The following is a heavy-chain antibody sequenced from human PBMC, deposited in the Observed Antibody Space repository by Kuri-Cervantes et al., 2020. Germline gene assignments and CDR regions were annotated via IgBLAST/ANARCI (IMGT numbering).Heavy chain of an antibody. V-gene: IGHV4-34*01. D-gene: IGHD3-16*01. CDR2: INHSGDT. Sequence: SETLSITCTVYGGSFSGHYWSWIRQPPGKGLEWIGEINHSGDTNYIPSLKIRVTISLDTSKNQFSLKMNSVTAADTAVYYCAKEGARGGDYWGQGTLVTVSS. CDR1: GGSFSGHY. J-gene: IGHJ4*02. CDR3: AKEGARGGDY.